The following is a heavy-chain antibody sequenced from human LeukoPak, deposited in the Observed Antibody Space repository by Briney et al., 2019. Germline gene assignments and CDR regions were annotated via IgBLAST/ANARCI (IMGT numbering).Heavy chain of an antibody. CDR2: INPNSGDT. Sequence: ASVKVSCKASGYTITGYYIHWVRQAPGQGLEWMGWINPNSGDTNYAQKFQGRVTMTRDTSINTAFMELSRLRSDDTAVYYCARVYSSSWYELEYFDYWGQGTLVTVSS. CDR1: GYTITGYY. V-gene: IGHV1-2*02. J-gene: IGHJ4*02. CDR3: ARVYSSSWYELEYFDY. D-gene: IGHD6-13*01.